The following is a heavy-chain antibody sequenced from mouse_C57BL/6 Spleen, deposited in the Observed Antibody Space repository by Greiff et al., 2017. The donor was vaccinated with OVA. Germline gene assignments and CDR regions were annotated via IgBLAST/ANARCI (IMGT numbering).Heavy chain of an antibody. Sequence: EVKLVESGGGLVKPGGSLKLSCAASGFTFSDYGMHWVRQAPEKGLEWVAYISSGSSNIYYADTVKGRFTISRDNAKNTLFLQITSLRSEDTAMYYCARGHDNFFYYAMDYWGQGTSVTVSS. D-gene: IGHD2-1*01. V-gene: IGHV5-17*01. CDR1: GFTFSDYG. J-gene: IGHJ4*01. CDR3: ARGHDNFFYYAMDY. CDR2: ISSGSSNI.